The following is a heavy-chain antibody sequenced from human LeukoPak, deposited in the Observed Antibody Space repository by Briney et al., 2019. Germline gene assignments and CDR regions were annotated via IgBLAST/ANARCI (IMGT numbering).Heavy chain of an antibody. CDR2: ISWNSGSI. D-gene: IGHD4-17*01. CDR3: GRYRRGGVTTDYFDY. CDR1: GFTFDDYA. Sequence: PGRSLRLSCAASGFTFDDYAMHWVRQAPGKGLEWVSGISWNSGSIGYADSVKGRFTISRDNAKNSLYLQMNSLRAEDTAVYYCGRYRRGGVTTDYFDYWGQGTLVTVSS. V-gene: IGHV3-9*01. J-gene: IGHJ4*02.